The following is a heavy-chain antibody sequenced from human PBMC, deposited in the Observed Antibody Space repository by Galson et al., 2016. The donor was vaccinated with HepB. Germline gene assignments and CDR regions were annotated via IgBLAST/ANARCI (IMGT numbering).Heavy chain of an antibody. D-gene: IGHD1-26*01. J-gene: IGHJ3*02. CDR3: ARPSKKSYGSFPIDAFDI. V-gene: IGHV5-51*01. CDR1: GYSFTNYW. Sequence: QSGAEVKKPGESLKISCKGSGYSFTNYWIAWVRQMPGQRPEWMGIINPFGSDARYSPSFQGRVTISADKSFTTVYLQWSSLKASDTAIYYCARPSKKSYGSFPIDAFDIWGQGTMVTVSS. CDR2: INPFGSDA.